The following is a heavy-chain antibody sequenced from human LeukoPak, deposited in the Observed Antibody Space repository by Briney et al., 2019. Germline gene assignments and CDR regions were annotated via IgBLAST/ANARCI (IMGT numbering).Heavy chain of an antibody. Sequence: SETLSLTCTVSGGSISSYYWSWIRQPPGKGLEWIGYIYYSGSTNYNPSLKSRVTISVDTSKNQFSLKLSSVTAADTAVYYCARARRYYRPYLDYWGQGTLVTVSS. J-gene: IGHJ4*02. CDR2: IYYSGST. CDR1: GGSISSYY. CDR3: ARARRYYRPYLDY. D-gene: IGHD3-10*01. V-gene: IGHV4-59*01.